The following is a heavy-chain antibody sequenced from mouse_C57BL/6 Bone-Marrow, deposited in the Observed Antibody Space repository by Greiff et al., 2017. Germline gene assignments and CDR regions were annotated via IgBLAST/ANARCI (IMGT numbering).Heavy chain of an antibody. D-gene: IGHD2-1*01. Sequence: VQLQQPGPELVKPGASVKIPCKASGYTFTDYNMDWVKQSHGKSLEWIGDINPNNGGTIYNQKFKGKATLTVDKSSSTAYMELRSLTSEDTAVYYCARRGSYGNSSWFAYWGQGTLVTVSA. CDR3: ARRGSYGNSSWFAY. V-gene: IGHV1-18*01. CDR2: INPNNGGT. CDR1: GYTFTDYN. J-gene: IGHJ3*01.